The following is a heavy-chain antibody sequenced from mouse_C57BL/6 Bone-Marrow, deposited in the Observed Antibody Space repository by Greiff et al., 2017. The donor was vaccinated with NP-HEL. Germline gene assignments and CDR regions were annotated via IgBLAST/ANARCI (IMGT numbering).Heavy chain of an antibody. CDR3: APTVVAPYWYFDV. CDR1: GYTFTSYT. V-gene: IGHV1-4*01. D-gene: IGHD1-1*01. J-gene: IGHJ1*03. Sequence: VKLVESGAELARPGASVKMSCKASGYTFTSYTMHWVKQRPGQGLEWIGYINPSSGNTKYNQKFKDKATLTADKSSSTAYMQLSSLSSEDSAVYYCAPTVVAPYWYFDVWGTGTTVTVSS. CDR2: INPSSGNT.